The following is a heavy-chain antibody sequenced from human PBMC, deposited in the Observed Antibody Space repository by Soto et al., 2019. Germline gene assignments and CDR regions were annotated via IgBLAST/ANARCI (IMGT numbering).Heavy chain of an antibody. V-gene: IGHV3-13*01. CDR1: VFTFSIYD. CDR2: IGTAGDT. Sequence: WGSLLLSCASSVFTFSIYDMHWVRQATGKGLDRVSAIGTAGDTYYPGSVKGRFTISRENAKNSLYLQMNSLGAGDTAVYYCARGQYSSSSWVRYYYYYYGMDVWGQGTTVTVSS. D-gene: IGHD6-6*01. J-gene: IGHJ6*02. CDR3: ARGQYSSSSWVRYYYYYYGMDV.